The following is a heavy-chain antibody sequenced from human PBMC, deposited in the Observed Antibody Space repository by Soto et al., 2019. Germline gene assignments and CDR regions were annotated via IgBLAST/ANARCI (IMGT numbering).Heavy chain of an antibody. CDR3: ARDWSRYYDTSGLIGFY. CDR1: GYTFRSYG. D-gene: IGHD3-22*01. J-gene: IGHJ1*01. CDR2: ISAYNGDT. Sequence: QIQLVQSGGEVKKPGASVKVSCKASGYTFRSYGISWVRQAPGQGLEWVGWISAYNGDTHYAPKFQDRINLTTETSTDTAYMELRSLRLDDTAVYYCARDWSRYYDTSGLIGFYWCEGSLVTVS. V-gene: IGHV1-18*04.